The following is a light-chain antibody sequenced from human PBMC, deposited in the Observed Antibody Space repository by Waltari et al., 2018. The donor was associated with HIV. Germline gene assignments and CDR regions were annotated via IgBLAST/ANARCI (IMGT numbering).Light chain of an antibody. CDR2: DVS. CDR3: SAYTSSSTPHVV. J-gene: IGLJ2*01. V-gene: IGLV2-14*01. Sequence: QSALTQPASVSGSPGQSITIPCTGTRSAVGGSNYVSWPQQHPGKAPKLMIYDVSNRPSGVSNRFSGSKSGNTASLTISGLQAEDEADYYCSAYTSSSTPHVVFGGWTKLTVL. CDR1: RSAVGGSNY.